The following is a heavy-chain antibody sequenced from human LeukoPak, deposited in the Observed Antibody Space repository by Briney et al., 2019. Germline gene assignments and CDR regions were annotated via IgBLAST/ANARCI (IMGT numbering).Heavy chain of an antibody. V-gene: IGHV4-30-4*01. Sequence: PSETLSLTCTVSGGSISSGDYYWRWIRQPPGKGLEWIGYIYYSGSTYYNPSLKSRVTISVDTSKNQFSLQLSSVTAADTAVYYCARGYGDYDFDYWGQGTLVTVSS. J-gene: IGHJ4*02. CDR3: ARGYGDYDFDY. CDR1: GGSISSGDYY. D-gene: IGHD4-17*01. CDR2: IYYSGST.